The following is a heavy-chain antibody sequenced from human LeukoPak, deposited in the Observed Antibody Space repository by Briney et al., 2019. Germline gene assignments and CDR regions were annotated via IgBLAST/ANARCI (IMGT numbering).Heavy chain of an antibody. Sequence: PGRSLRLSCAASGFTFSSYGMQWVRQAPGKGLEWVAVISYDGSNKYYADSVKGRFTISRDNSKNTPCLQMNSLRAEDTAVYYCAKDLKYQLLWAFDIWGQGTMVTVSS. CDR3: AKDLKYQLLWAFDI. CDR2: ISYDGSNK. V-gene: IGHV3-30*18. D-gene: IGHD2-2*01. J-gene: IGHJ3*02. CDR1: GFTFSSYG.